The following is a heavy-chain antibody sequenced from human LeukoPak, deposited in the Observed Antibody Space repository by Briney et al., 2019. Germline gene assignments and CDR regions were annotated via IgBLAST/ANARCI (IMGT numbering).Heavy chain of an antibody. CDR2: IRDDGSDI. J-gene: IGHJ4*02. Sequence: GGSLRLSCAASRFTFSSYGMHWVRQAPGKGLEWVAFIRDDGSDINYADSVEGRFTISRDNAKNTLYLQMNSLRAEDTAVYYCARDFNVDIVATTPLGYWGQGTLVTVSS. CDR1: RFTFSSYG. D-gene: IGHD5-12*01. CDR3: ARDFNVDIVATTPLGY. V-gene: IGHV3-30*02.